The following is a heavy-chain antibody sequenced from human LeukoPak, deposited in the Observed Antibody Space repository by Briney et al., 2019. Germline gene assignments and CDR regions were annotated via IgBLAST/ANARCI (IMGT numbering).Heavy chain of an antibody. Sequence: PGGALRLSCAASGFTFSDYYMSWIRQAPGEGLEWVSYICSSSSYTNYADSVKGRFTISRDNAKNSLYLQMTSLRAEDTAVYYCARDRARYYDSSGSASFDSWGQGTLVTVSS. CDR3: ARDRARYYDSSGSASFDS. J-gene: IGHJ4*02. D-gene: IGHD3-22*01. CDR1: GFTFSDYY. V-gene: IGHV3-11*05. CDR2: ICSSSSYT.